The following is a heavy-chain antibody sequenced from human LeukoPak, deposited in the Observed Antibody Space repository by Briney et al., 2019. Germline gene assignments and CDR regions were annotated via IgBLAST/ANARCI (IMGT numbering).Heavy chain of an antibody. CDR1: GFTFSSYW. CDR3: ARQDTAMVLYYYGMDV. CDR2: INSDGSST. D-gene: IGHD5-18*01. Sequence: GGSLRLSCAASGFTFSSYWMHWVRQAPGKGLVWVSRINSDGSSTSYADSVKGRFTISRDNAKNSLYLQMNSLRAEDTAVYYCARQDTAMVLYYYGMDVWGQGTTVTVSS. J-gene: IGHJ6*02. V-gene: IGHV3-74*01.